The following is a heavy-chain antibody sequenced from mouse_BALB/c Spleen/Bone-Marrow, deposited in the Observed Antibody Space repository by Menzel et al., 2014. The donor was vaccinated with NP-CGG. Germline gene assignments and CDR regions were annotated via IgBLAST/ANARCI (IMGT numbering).Heavy chain of an antibody. CDR1: GYAFTSYN. CDR2: IDPYNGGT. CDR3: ANYYGSSYAMDY. J-gene: IGHJ4*01. V-gene: IGHV1S135*01. Sequence: LMESGASVKVSCKASGYAFTSYNMYWVKQSHGKSLEWIGYIDPYNGGTSYNQKFKGKATLTVDKSSSTAYMHLNSLTSEDSAVYYCANYYGSSYAMDYWGQGTSVTVSS. D-gene: IGHD1-1*01.